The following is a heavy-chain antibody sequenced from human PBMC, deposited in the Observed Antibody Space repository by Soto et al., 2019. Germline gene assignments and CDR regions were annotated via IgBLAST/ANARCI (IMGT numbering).Heavy chain of an antibody. Sequence: PGGSLRLSCAASGFTFSSYAMSWVRQAPGKGLGWVSAISGSGGSTYYADSVKGRFTISRDNSKNTLYLQMNSLRAEDTAVYYCAKGGYCSSTSCYDAFDIWGQGTMVTVSS. CDR2: ISGSGGST. V-gene: IGHV3-23*01. D-gene: IGHD2-2*01. J-gene: IGHJ3*02. CDR3: AKGGYCSSTSCYDAFDI. CDR1: GFTFSSYA.